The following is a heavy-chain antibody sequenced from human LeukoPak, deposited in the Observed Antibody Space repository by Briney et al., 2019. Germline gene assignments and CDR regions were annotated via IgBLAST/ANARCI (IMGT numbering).Heavy chain of an antibody. CDR2: MNPNSGNT. V-gene: IGHV1-8*03. J-gene: IGHJ4*02. CDR1: GYTFTSYD. CDR3: ARGRITIFGVVIDY. D-gene: IGHD3-3*01. Sequence: ASVKVSCKASGYTFTSYDINWVRQATGQGLEWMGWMNPNSGNTGYAQKFQGRVTITRNTSISTAYMELSSLRSEDTAVYYCARGRITIFGVVIDYWGQGTLVTVSS.